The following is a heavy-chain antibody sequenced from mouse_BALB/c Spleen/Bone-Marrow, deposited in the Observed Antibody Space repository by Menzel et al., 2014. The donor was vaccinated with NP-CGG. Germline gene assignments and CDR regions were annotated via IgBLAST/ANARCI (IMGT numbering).Heavy chain of an antibody. D-gene: IGHD1-2*01. V-gene: IGHV1S135*01. CDR2: IDPFNGGT. CDR3: ARALLRPFAY. J-gene: IGHJ3*01. Sequence: EVQLQQSGPELMKPGATVKISCKASGYSFTSYYMHWVEQSHGKSLEWIGYIDPFNGGTSYNQKFKGKATLTVDKSSSTAYMHLSSLTSEDSAVYYCARALLRPFAYWGQGTLVTVSA. CDR1: GYSFTSYY.